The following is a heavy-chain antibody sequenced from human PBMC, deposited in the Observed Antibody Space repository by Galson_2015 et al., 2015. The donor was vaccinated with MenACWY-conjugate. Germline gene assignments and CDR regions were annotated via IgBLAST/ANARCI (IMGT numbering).Heavy chain of an antibody. Sequence: SLRLSCAASGFAFSNYAMTWVRQAPGKGLEWVSTISGSGLTTYYADSVKGRFTISRDNSKNTLYLQMGSLRAEDTALYYCAKGSYELLSDNWFDPWGQGTLVTVSS. J-gene: IGHJ5*02. CDR2: ISGSGLTT. D-gene: IGHD2/OR15-2a*01. CDR3: AKGSYELLSDNWFDP. V-gene: IGHV3-23*01. CDR1: GFAFSNYA.